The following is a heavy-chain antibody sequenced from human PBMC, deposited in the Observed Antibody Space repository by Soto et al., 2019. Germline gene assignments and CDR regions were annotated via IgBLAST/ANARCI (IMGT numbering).Heavy chain of an antibody. V-gene: IGHV1-69*06. CDR2: IIPIFGTA. CDR1: GGTFSSYA. D-gene: IGHD6-13*01. CDR3: ATGIAEAATGYFDY. J-gene: IGHJ4*02. Sequence: SVKVSCKASGGTFSSYAISWVLQAPGQGLEWMGGIIPIFGTANYAQKFQGRVTITADKSTSTAYMELSSLRSEDTAVYYCATGIAEAATGYFDYWGQATLVTVSS.